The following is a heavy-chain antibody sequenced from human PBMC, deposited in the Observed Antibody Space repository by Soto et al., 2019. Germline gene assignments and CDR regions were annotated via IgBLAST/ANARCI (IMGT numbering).Heavy chain of an antibody. V-gene: IGHV4-59*01. CDR1: GGSISSYY. J-gene: IGHJ4*02. Sequence: SETLSLTCTVSGGSISSYYWSWIRQPPGKGLEWIGYIYYSGSTNYNPSLKSRVTISVDTSRKQFSLKLSSVTAADTAVYYCARDSPVAGIFDDWGQGTLVTVSS. CDR2: IYYSGST. CDR3: ARDSPVAGIFDD. D-gene: IGHD6-19*01.